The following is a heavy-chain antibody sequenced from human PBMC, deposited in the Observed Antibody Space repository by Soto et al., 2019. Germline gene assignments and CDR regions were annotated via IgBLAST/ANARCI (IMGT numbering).Heavy chain of an antibody. J-gene: IGHJ1*01. CDR2: IYSSGST. Sequence: PSENLCLTCTVSGSSVSSSGYYWSWIRQPPGKGLEWFGYIYSSGSTNYNHYLESRVTISKSLHTSQNQFALNMPSVTDADTAVYLCPRGARLGEFQHCGQ. D-gene: IGHD3-16*01. CDR1: GSSVSSSGYY. CDR3: PRGARLGEFQH. V-gene: IGHV4-61*08.